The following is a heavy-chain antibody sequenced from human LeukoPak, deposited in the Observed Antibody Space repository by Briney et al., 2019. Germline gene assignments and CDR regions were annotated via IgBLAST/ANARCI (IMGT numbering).Heavy chain of an antibody. CDR3: ARSVPSLDYLFDS. Sequence: SETLSLTCTVSGGSISGYYWTWIRQLPGKGLEWIGYIYNSGITNYNPSLKSRVTVSVDTSKNQFSLRLTSVTAADTAVYYCARSVPSLDYLFDSWGHGTLVTVS. J-gene: IGHJ5*01. CDR2: IYNSGIT. D-gene: IGHD4-11*01. CDR1: GGSISGYY. V-gene: IGHV4-59*08.